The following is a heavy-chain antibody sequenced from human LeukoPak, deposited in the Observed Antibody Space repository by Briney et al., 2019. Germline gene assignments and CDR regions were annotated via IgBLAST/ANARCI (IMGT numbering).Heavy chain of an antibody. J-gene: IGHJ4*02. CDR1: GFTFSSYG. V-gene: IGHV3-30*02. Sequence: PGGSLRLSCAASGFTFSSYGMHWVRQAPGKGLEWVAFIRYDGSNKYYADSVKGRFTISRDNSKNTLYLQMNSLRAEDTAVYYCAKDLGKYGIAAAGLIDYWGQGTLVTVSS. CDR3: AKDLGKYGIAAAGLIDY. D-gene: IGHD6-13*01. CDR2: IRYDGSNK.